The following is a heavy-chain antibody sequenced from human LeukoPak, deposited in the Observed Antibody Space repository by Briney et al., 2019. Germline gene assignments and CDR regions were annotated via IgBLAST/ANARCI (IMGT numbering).Heavy chain of an antibody. CDR2: ISSSSSYI. V-gene: IGHV3-21*01. Sequence: PGGSLRLSCAASGFTFSSYSMNWVRQAPGKGLEWVSSISSSSSYIYYADSVKGRFTISRDNAKNSLYLQMNSLRAEDTAVYYCARVGPLLGYSYGETENSFDYWGQGTLVTVSS. D-gene: IGHD5-18*01. CDR1: GFTFSSYS. CDR3: ARVGPLLGYSYGETENSFDY. J-gene: IGHJ4*02.